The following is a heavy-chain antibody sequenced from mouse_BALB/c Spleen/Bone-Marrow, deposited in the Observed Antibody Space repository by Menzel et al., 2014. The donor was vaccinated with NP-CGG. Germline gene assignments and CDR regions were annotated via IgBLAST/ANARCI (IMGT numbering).Heavy chain of an antibody. J-gene: IGHJ4*01. CDR1: GYSITSGYY. V-gene: IGHV3-6*02. CDR3: ARWLLHYYAMDY. CDR2: ISYDGSN. Sequence: ESGPGLVKPSQSLSLTCSVTGYSITSGYYWNWIRQFPGNKLEWMGCISYDGSNNYNPSLKNRISITRDTSKNQFFLKLNSVTTEDTATYYCARWLLHYYAMDYWGQGTSVTVSS. D-gene: IGHD2-3*01.